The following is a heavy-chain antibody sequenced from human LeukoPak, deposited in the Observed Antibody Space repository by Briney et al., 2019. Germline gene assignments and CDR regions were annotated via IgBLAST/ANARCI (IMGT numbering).Heavy chain of an antibody. CDR3: AGLVGRYSSGLYYYYFDY. Sequence: SETLSLTCTVSGDSINSLDLRSWVRQPPGKGLEWIGEMYLSGTTHSNPSVKSRVTISIDKSKNQFFLNLSSVTAADTAVYYCAGLVGRYSSGLYYYYFDYWGQGTLVTVSS. J-gene: IGHJ4*02. V-gene: IGHV4-4*02. CDR2: MYLSGTT. D-gene: IGHD3-22*01. CDR1: GDSINSLDL.